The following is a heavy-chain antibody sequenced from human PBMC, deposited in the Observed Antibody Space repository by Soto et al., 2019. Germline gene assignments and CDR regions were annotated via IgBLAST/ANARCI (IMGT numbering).Heavy chain of an antibody. D-gene: IGHD3-3*01. Sequence: SETLSLTCTVSGGSISSSSYYWGWIRQPPGKGLEWIGSIYYSGSTYYNPSLKSQVTISVDTSKNQFSLKLSSVTAADTAVYYCARSMSYDFWSGYYYYYMDVWGKGTTVTVSS. CDR3: ARSMSYDFWSGYYYYYMDV. J-gene: IGHJ6*03. V-gene: IGHV4-39*01. CDR1: GGSISSSSYY. CDR2: IYYSGST.